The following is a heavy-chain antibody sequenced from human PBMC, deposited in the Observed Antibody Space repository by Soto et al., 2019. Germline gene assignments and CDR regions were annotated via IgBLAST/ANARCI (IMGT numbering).Heavy chain of an antibody. J-gene: IGHJ4*02. D-gene: IGHD3-3*01. Sequence: EVQLLESGGGLVQPGGSLRLSCAASGFTFSSYAMSWVRQAPGKGLEWVSAISGSGGSTYYADSVKGRFTISRDNSKNTLYMQMNSLRAEDTAVYYCAKDRRYDFTPKSDYWGQGTLVTVSS. CDR2: ISGSGGST. CDR3: AKDRRYDFTPKSDY. V-gene: IGHV3-23*01. CDR1: GFTFSSYA.